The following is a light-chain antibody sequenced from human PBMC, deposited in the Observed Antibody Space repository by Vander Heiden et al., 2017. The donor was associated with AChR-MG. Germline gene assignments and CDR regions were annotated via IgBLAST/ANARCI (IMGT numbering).Light chain of an antibody. CDR1: SSDVGSYNL. J-gene: IGLJ2*01. CDR3: SSYAGSSTVV. V-gene: IGLV2-23*02. CDR2: EVN. Sequence: QSALTQPASVSGSPGQSITISCTGTSSDVGSYNLVSWYQQHPGKAPKLIVSEVNKRPSGVSNRFSGSKSGSTASLTISGLLAEDEADYYCSSYAGSSTVVFGGGTKLTVL.